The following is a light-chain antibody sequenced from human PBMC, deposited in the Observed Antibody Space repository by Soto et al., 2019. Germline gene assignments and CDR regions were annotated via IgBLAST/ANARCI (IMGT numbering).Light chain of an antibody. Sequence: QSALTQPASVSGSPGQSITISCTGTSSDVGGYNYVSWYQQHPGKAPKVMIFEVSDRPSGVSSRFSGSKSGNTAYLTISGLQAEDEADYYCSSFSSTSTIVFGGGTKLTVL. CDR2: EVS. V-gene: IGLV2-14*01. CDR3: SSFSSTSTIV. J-gene: IGLJ2*01. CDR1: SSDVGGYNY.